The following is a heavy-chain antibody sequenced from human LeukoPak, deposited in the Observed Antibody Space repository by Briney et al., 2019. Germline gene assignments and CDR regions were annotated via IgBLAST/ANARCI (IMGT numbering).Heavy chain of an antibody. J-gene: IGHJ4*02. V-gene: IGHV3-48*01. CDR1: GFTFSSSS. CDR2: ISSSSSTI. D-gene: IGHD6-19*01. Sequence: GGSLRLSCGVSGFTFSSSSMNWVRQAPGKGLDWVSYISSSSSTIYYADSVKGRFTISRDNAKSSLYLQMNSLRAEDTAVYYCARDGPSRIAVAGSFDYWGQGTLVTVSS. CDR3: ARDGPSRIAVAGSFDY.